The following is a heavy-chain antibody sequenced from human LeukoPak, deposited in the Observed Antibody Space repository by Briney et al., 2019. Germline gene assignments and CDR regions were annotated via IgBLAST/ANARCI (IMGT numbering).Heavy chain of an antibody. CDR2: IYYSGST. D-gene: IGHD2-2*01. CDR1: GGSISSSSHY. J-gene: IGHJ5*02. V-gene: IGHV4-39*01. CDR3: ARHSTRYCSSTSCYGDWFDP. Sequence: PSETLSLTCTVSGGSISSSSHYWGWIRQPPGKGLEWIGSIYYSGSTYYNPSLKSRVTISVDTSKNQFSLKLSSVTAADTAVYYCARHSTRYCSSTSCYGDWFDPWGQGTLVTVSS.